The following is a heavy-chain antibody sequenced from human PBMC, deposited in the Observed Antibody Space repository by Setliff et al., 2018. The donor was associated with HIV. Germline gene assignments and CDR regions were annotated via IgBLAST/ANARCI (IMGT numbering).Heavy chain of an antibody. CDR1: GFGFGDFA. J-gene: IGHJ2*01. CDR2: IRTKAHGGTT. Sequence: PGGSLRLSCTASGFGFGDFALNWVRQAPGKGLEWIGFIRTKAHGGTTEYAASVRGRFTISRDDSESIAYLQMNRLNTEDTAMYYCTRDSGTESGSPLWYFALWGRGTLVTVSS. CDR3: TRDSGTESGSPLWYFAL. V-gene: IGHV3-49*04. D-gene: IGHD1-26*01.